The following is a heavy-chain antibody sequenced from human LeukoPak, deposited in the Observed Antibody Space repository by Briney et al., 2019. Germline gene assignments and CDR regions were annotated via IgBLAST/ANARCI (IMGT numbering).Heavy chain of an antibody. CDR2: IWHDGSNK. Sequence: GGSLRLSCAASGFTFNNYGMHWVRQAPGKGLEWVAVIWHDGSNKYYTDSVKGRFTISRDDSKNTLYLQMNSLKAEDTAVYYCARPDYGASGDYWGQGTLVTVSS. CDR1: GFTFNNYG. D-gene: IGHD4-17*01. CDR3: ARPDYGASGDY. V-gene: IGHV3-33*08. J-gene: IGHJ4*02.